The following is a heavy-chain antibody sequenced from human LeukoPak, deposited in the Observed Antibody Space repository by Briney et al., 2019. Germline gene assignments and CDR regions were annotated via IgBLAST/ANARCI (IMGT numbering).Heavy chain of an antibody. J-gene: IGHJ4*02. CDR2: INPNSGGT. Sequence: ASVKVSCKASGYTFTGYYMHWVRQAPGQGLEWMGWINPNSGGTNYAQKFQGRVTMTRDTSISTAYMELSRLRSDDTAVYYCARDRITMVRGVKYYFDYWGQGTLVTVSS. CDR3: ARDRITMVRGVKYYFDY. V-gene: IGHV1-2*02. D-gene: IGHD3-10*01. CDR1: GYTFTGYY.